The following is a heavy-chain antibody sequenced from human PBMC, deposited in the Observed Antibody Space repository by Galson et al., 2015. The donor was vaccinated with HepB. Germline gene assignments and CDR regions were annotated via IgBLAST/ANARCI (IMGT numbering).Heavy chain of an antibody. CDR2: IYYSGST. V-gene: IGHV4-39*07. CDR1: GGSISSSSYY. D-gene: IGHD3-16*02. CDR3: ARQKEDLTLGGLRLGELSLYPDY. Sequence: LSLTCTVSGGSISSSSYYWGWIRQPPGKGLEWIGSIYYSGSTYYNPSLKSRVTISVDTSKNQFSLKLSSVTAADTAVYYCARQKEDLTLGGLRLGELSLYPDYWGQGTLVTVSS. J-gene: IGHJ4*02.